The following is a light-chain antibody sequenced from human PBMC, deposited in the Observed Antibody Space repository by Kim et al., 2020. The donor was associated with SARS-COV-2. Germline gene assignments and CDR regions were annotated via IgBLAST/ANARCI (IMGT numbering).Light chain of an antibody. CDR1: SSNIGAFKH. V-gene: IGLV2-8*01. J-gene: IGLJ3*02. CDR3: SSYAGSNNWV. Sequence: QSALTQPPSASGSPGQSVTISCTGTSSNIGAFKHVSWYQQHPGKAPKLMIFEVTKRPSGVPDRFSGSKSGNTASLTVSGLQAEDEADYYCSSYAGSNNWVFGGGTQLTVL. CDR2: EVT.